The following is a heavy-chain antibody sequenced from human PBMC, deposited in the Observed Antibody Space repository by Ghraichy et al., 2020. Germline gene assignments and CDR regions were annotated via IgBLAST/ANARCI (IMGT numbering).Heavy chain of an antibody. Sequence: AAVKVSCKASGYPFVGYYIHWVRQAPGHGLEWMGRINPDTGVTDYAQKFQGRVTLTRDTSISTAYMELSGLRSDDTALFYCARVFGYDLLTTGGNFWGQGTLVTVSS. CDR2: INPDTGVT. D-gene: IGHD3-9*01. V-gene: IGHV1-2*06. CDR3: ARVFGYDLLTTGGNF. J-gene: IGHJ4*02. CDR1: GYPFVGYY.